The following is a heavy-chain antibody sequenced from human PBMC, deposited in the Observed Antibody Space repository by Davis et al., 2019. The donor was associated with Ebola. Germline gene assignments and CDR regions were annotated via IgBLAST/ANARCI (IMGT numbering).Heavy chain of an antibody. CDR1: GGPVSSGSYY. Sequence: SEPLSLTCTVSGGPVSSGSYYWSWIRQHPGKGLEWIGYIYYSGSTNYNPSLKIRVTISVDTSKNQFSLQLNSVTHEDTAVYYCARGSNIVATIIYYYYGMDVWGKGTTVTVSS. V-gene: IGHV4-61*01. J-gene: IGHJ6*04. CDR2: IYYSGST. CDR3: ARGSNIVATIIYYYYGMDV. D-gene: IGHD5-12*01.